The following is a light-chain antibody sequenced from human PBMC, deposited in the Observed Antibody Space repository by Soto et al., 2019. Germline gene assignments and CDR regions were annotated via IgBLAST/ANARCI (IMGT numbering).Light chain of an antibody. CDR2: YNY. CDR1: DSNIGSNS. CDR3: AAWDDSLRAGV. V-gene: IGLV1-47*02. Sequence: QSVLTQEPSASGAAGEGVKISCSGSDSNIGSNSVYWYQHLPKTAPKLLIYYNYPRPSAIPGRFSSSRSGTSASLAISGVLSEDEADYYCAAWDDSLRAGVFGTGTKVTVL. J-gene: IGLJ1*01.